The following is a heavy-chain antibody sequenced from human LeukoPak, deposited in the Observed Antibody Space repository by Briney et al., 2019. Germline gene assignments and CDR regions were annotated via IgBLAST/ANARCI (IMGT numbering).Heavy chain of an antibody. CDR2: IKQDGSEK. CDR3: ARACYDFWSGYYCYGMDV. CDR1: GFTFSSYW. Sequence: GGSLRLSCAASGFTFSSYWMSWVRRAPGKGLEWVANIKQDGSEKYYVDSVKGRFTISRDNAKNSLYLQMNSLRAEDTAVYYCARACYDFWSGYYCYGMDVWGQGTTVTVSS. J-gene: IGHJ6*02. D-gene: IGHD3-3*01. V-gene: IGHV3-7*01.